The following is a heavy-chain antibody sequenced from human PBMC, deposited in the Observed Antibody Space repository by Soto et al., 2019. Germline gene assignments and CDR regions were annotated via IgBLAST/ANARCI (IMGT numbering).Heavy chain of an antibody. D-gene: IGHD6-13*01. Sequence: GASVKVSCKASGGTFSSYAISWVRQAPGQGLEWMGGIIPIFGTANYAQKFQGRVTITADESTSTAYMELSSLRSEDTAVYYCARSKYSSSWILFDYWGQGTLVTVSS. CDR3: ARSKYSSSWILFDY. CDR2: IIPIFGTA. CDR1: GGTFSSYA. V-gene: IGHV1-69*13. J-gene: IGHJ4*02.